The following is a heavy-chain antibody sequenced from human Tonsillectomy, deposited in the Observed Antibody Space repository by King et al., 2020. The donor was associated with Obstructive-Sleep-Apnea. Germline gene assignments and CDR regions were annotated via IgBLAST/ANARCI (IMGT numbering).Heavy chain of an antibody. CDR3: ARVGGPYGDYGVFRFDP. D-gene: IGHD4-17*01. Sequence: DVQLVESGGGVVQPGGSLRLSCAASGFTFSSYWMGWVRQAPGKGLEWVANINEGGGERNYVDSVKGRFTISRDNAKNSLFLQMNSLRAEDTAVYYCARVGGPYGDYGVFRFDPWGQETLVTVSS. CDR1: GFTFSSYW. J-gene: IGHJ5*02. CDR2: INEGGGER. V-gene: IGHV3-7*03.